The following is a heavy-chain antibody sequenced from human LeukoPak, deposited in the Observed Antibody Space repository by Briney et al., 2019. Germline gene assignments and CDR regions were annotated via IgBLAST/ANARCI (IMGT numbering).Heavy chain of an antibody. CDR2: IKQDGSEK. V-gene: IGHV3-7*04. Sequence: GGSLRLSCAASGFTFSSYWMSWVRQAPGKGLEWVANIKQDGSEKYYVDSVKGRFTVSRDNAKNSLYLQTNSLRAEDTAVYYCAGASGGERYWGQGTLVTVSS. CDR1: GFTFSSYW. CDR3: AGASGGERY. J-gene: IGHJ4*02. D-gene: IGHD3-10*01.